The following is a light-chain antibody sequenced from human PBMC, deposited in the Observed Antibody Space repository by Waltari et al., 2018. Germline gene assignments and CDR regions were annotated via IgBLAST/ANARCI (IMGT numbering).Light chain of an antibody. CDR2: AAS. V-gene: IGKV1-39*01. CDR1: QSVSRY. J-gene: IGKJ2*01. Sequence: DIQMTQSPSSLSASVGDRVTMTCRASQSVSRYLSWYQQKPGQAPKLLIFAASVLESEVPSRFSGSGSGTDFTLTINGLQPEDFATYYCQQSSSTLMYTFGQGTKVETK. CDR3: QQSSSTLMYT.